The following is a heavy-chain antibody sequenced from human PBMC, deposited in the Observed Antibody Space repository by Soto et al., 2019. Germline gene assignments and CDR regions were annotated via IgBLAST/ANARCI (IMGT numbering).Heavy chain of an antibody. CDR3: ARETTGSASRDV. J-gene: IGHJ6*02. Sequence: QMQLVQSGAEVKKPGASVKVSCKASGYTFPSYDINWVRQATGQGLEWMGWMNPNSGNTSYARKFHIRVNTTRNTSNRTAYREMTSLRSEDSAVYYCARETTGSASRDVLSQGTTVTVSS. V-gene: IGHV1-8*01. CDR1: GYTFPSYD. CDR2: MNPNSGNT. D-gene: IGHD1-1*01.